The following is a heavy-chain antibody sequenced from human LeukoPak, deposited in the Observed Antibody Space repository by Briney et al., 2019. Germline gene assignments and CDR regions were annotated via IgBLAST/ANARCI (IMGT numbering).Heavy chain of an antibody. V-gene: IGHV4-34*01. D-gene: IGHD3-3*01. CDR1: GGSFSGYY. CDR2: INHSGST. CDR3: ARSPGYYDFWSGYSHALYYYYYGMDV. J-gene: IGHJ6*02. Sequence: PSETLSLTCAVYGGSFSGYYWSWIRQPPGKGLEWIGEINHSGSTNYNPSLKSRVTISVDTSKNQFSLKLSSVTAANTAVYYCARSPGYYDFWSGYSHALYYYYYGMDVWGQGTTVTVSS.